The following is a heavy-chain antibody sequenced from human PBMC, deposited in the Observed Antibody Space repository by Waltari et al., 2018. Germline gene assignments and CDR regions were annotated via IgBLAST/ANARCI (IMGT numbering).Heavy chain of an antibody. CDR1: GLTVSPNY. J-gene: IGHJ3*02. V-gene: IGHV3-53*04. CDR2: LYSDEST. D-gene: IGHD6-19*01. Sequence: EVELVGSGGGLVQQGGSLRLPCAASGLTVSPNYMSWVRQAPGKGLEGVSCLYSDESTYDADSVKGRFTISRHNSRNILYFQMNRLRIEDTAVYYCARGVAGGFDIWGQGTRVTVSS. CDR3: ARGVAGGFDI.